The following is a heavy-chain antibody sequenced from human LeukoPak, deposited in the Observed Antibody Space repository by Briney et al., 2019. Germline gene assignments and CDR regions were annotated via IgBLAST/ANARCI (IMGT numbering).Heavy chain of an antibody. CDR3: AREGRLRAIFGVAFNRFDP. D-gene: IGHD3-3*01. CDR2: INPSGGST. V-gene: IGHV1-46*01. J-gene: IGHJ5*02. CDR1: GYTFTGYY. Sequence: GASVKVSCKASGYTFTGYYMHWVRQAPGQGLEWMGIINPSGGSTSYAQKFQGRVTMTRDTSTSTVYMELSSLRSEDTAVYYCAREGRLRAIFGVAFNRFDPWGQGTLVTISS.